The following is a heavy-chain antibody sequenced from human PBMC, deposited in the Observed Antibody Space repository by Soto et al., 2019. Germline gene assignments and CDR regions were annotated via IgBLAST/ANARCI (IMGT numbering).Heavy chain of an antibody. CDR2: IDPSDSYT. CDR1: GYSFTSYW. D-gene: IGHD3-3*01. J-gene: IGHJ4*02. Sequence: GESLKISCNGSGYSFTSYWISWVRQMPGKGLEWMGRIDPSDSYTNYSPSFQGHVTISAYKSISTAYLQWSSLKASDTAMYYCASLYDFWSGYSGWDYFDYWGQGTLVTVSS. V-gene: IGHV5-10-1*01. CDR3: ASLYDFWSGYSGWDYFDY.